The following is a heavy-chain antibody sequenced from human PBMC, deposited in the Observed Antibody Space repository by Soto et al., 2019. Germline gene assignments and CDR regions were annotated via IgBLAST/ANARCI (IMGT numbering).Heavy chain of an antibody. CDR1: GGTFSSYA. CDR2: IIPIFVTA. V-gene: IGHV1-69*06. Sequence: ASVKVSCQASGGTFSSYAISWVRQAPGQGLEWMGGIIPIFVTANYAQKFQGRVTITADKSTSTAYMELSSLRSEDTAVYYCASYTWMATSNPRSSFYGPLFDYWGQGTLVTVSS. D-gene: IGHD5-12*01. J-gene: IGHJ4*02. CDR3: ASYTWMATSNPRSSFYGPLFDY.